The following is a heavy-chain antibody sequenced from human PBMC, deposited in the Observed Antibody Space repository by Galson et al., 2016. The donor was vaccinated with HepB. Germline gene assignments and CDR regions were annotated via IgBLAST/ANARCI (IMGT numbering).Heavy chain of an antibody. CDR1: GFIFGSPA. D-gene: IGHD6-13*01. V-gene: IGHV3-30-3*01. CDR2: ISYDGDNT. CDR3: ARDRIATAVSYFFDC. J-gene: IGHJ4*02. Sequence: SLRLSCAGSGFIFGSPAMYWVRQAPGKGLEWVADISYDGDNTYYADSVKGRSTISRDNSRDTVSLEMTGLRPGDTALYYCARDRIATAVSYFFDCWGQGTRVTVSS.